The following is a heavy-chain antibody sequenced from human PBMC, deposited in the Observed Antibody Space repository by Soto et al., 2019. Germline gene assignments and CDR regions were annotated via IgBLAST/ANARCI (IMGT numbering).Heavy chain of an antibody. CDR1: GFTFSSYA. V-gene: IGHV3-30-3*01. CDR3: ARDPKELSSSWYYYDYGMDV. D-gene: IGHD6-13*01. Sequence: QVQLVESGGGVVQPGRSLRLSCAASGFTFSSYAMHWVRQAPGKGLEWVAVISYDGSNKCYADSVKGRFTISRDNSKKPLYLQMNSLRAEDTAVYYCARDPKELSSSWYYYDYGMDVWGQGTTVTVSS. J-gene: IGHJ6*02. CDR2: ISYDGSNK.